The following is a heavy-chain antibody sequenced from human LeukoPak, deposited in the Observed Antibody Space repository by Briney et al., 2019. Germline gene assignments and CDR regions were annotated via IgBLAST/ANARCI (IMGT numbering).Heavy chain of an antibody. V-gene: IGHV4-39*07. CDR3: ARVNAWFGVQYYFDY. CDR1: GGSISSSSYY. D-gene: IGHD3-10*01. Sequence: PSETLSLTCTVSGGSISSSSYYWGWIRQPPGKGLEWIGSIYYSGSTYYNPSLKSRVTISVDTSKNQSSLKLSSVTAADTAVYYCARVNAWFGVQYYFDYWGQGTLVTVSS. CDR2: IYYSGST. J-gene: IGHJ4*02.